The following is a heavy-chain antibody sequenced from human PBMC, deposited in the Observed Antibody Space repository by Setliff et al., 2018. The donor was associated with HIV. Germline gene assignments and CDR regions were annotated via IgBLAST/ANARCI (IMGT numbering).Heavy chain of an antibody. CDR3: ATSAESGFGIHWGVFNI. CDR1: GASLNSGSYF. J-gene: IGHJ3*02. D-gene: IGHD3-10*01. V-gene: IGHV4-61*02. Sequence: SETLSLTCTVSGASLNSGSYFWSWVRQPAGKGLEWIGRIYTSGDTNYNPSLKSRVTISMDTSKKQFSLKLRSVTAADTAVYYCATSAESGFGIHWGVFNIWGQGTRVTVSS. CDR2: IYTSGDT.